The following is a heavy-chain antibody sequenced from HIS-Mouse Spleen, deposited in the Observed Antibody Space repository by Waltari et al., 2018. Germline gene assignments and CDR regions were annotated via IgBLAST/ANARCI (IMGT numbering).Heavy chain of an antibody. J-gene: IGHJ2*01. Sequence: QLQLQESGPGLVKPSETLSLTCTVSGGSISSSSYYWGWIRQPPGKGLEWIGSIYYSGSTYYRPSLKSRVTISVDTSKNQFSLKLSSVTAAETAVYYCAREIPYSSSWYDWYFDLWGRGTLVTVSS. CDR2: IYYSGST. V-gene: IGHV4-39*07. CDR1: GGSISSSSYY. D-gene: IGHD6-13*01. CDR3: AREIPYSSSWYDWYFDL.